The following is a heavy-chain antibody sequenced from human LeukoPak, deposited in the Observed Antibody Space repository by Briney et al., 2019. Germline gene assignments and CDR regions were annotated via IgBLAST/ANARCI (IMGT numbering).Heavy chain of an antibody. CDR1: GYSISSGYY. J-gene: IGHJ6*03. V-gene: IGHV4-38-2*01. CDR3: ARSHHHYYYMDV. CDR2: IYHSGST. Sequence: PSETLSLTCAVSGYSISSGYYWGWIRQPPGKGLEWIGSIYHSGSTYYNPSLKSRVTISVDTSKNQFSLKLSSVTAADTAVYYCARSHHHYYYMDVWGKGTTVTVSS.